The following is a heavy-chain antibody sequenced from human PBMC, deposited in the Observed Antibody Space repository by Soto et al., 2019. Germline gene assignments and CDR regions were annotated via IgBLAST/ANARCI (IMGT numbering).Heavy chain of an antibody. J-gene: IGHJ4*02. Sequence: SETLSLTCAVYGGSFANYYWNWIRQPPGKGLEWIGEINYSGSTNYSPSLKSRVTISVDTSKNQFSLKLNSVTAADTAMYYCVRAGSGYSFDYWGQGTLVTVSS. D-gene: IGHD3-9*01. CDR3: VRAGSGYSFDY. CDR1: GGSFANYY. V-gene: IGHV4-34*01. CDR2: INYSGST.